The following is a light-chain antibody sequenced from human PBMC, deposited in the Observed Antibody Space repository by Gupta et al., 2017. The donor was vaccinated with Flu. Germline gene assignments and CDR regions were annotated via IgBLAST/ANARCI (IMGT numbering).Light chain of an antibody. CDR3: QSYDSTLTRTV. Sequence: QFVLTQLPSVSGAPGQRVTIPCTGGSSNFGSGFHVHWYQQFPRKAPKLLIYDNHIRPSGVPDRFSGFRSGASASLVISGLLTEDEAEYHCQSYDSTLTRTVFGGGTKLIVL. CDR1: SSNFGSGFH. J-gene: IGLJ3*02. CDR2: DNH. V-gene: IGLV1-40*01.